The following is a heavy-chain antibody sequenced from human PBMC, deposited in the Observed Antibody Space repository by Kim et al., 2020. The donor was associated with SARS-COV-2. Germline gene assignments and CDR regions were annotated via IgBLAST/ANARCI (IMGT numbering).Heavy chain of an antibody. D-gene: IGHD2-2*02. V-gene: IGHV3-23*01. Sequence: ASVKGLFTISRDTSKNTLYLQMNSLGAEDTAVYYCANLYQLLYSAYGMDVWGQGTTVTVSS. J-gene: IGHJ6*02. CDR3: ANLYQLLYSAYGMDV.